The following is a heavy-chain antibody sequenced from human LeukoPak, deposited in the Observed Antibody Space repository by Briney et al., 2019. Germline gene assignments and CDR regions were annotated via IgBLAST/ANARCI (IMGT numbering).Heavy chain of an antibody. CDR2: ISSSSSYI. J-gene: IGHJ4*02. V-gene: IGHV3-21*01. D-gene: IGHD3-22*01. CDR1: GFTFSSYS. Sequence: GGSLRLSCAVSGFTFSSYSMNWVRQAPGKGLEWVSSISSSSSYIYYADSVKGRFTISRDNAKNSLYLQMNSLRAEDTAVYYCARDPYYYDSSGERDYWGQGTLVTVSS. CDR3: ARDPYYYDSSGERDY.